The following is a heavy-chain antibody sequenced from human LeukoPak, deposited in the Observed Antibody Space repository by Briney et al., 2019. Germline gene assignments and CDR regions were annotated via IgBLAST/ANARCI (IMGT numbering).Heavy chain of an antibody. D-gene: IGHD3-16*02. V-gene: IGHV4-59*01. CDR3: ARDGSYTGNWFDP. Sequence: SETLSLTCTVSGGSISSDYWSWIWQPPGKGLEWIGYIYYSGSTKYNPSFKSRVTISVDTSKNQFSLKLSSVTAADTAVYYCARDGSYTGNWFDPWGQGTLVTVSS. CDR1: GGSISSDY. CDR2: IYYSGST. J-gene: IGHJ5*02.